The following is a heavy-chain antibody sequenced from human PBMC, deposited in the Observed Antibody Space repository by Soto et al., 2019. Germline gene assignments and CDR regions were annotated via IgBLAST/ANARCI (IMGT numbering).Heavy chain of an antibody. J-gene: IGHJ4*02. CDR1: GFTFSNFG. CDR3: ARREGYYFDV. V-gene: IGHV3-33*01. Sequence: GGSLRLSCAASGFTFSNFGMHWVRQAPGKGLEWVAIIWDDGSDRFYADSVKGRFTISRDISTSTLYLQMNSLRVDDTAVYYCARREGYYFDVWGQGTLVTVSS. CDR2: IWDDGSDR. D-gene: IGHD1-26*01.